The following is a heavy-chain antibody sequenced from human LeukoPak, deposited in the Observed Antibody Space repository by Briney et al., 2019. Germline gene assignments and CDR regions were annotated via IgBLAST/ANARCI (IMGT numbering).Heavy chain of an antibody. V-gene: IGHV1-69*05. CDR2: IIPIFGTA. CDR1: GGTFSSYA. D-gene: IGHD3-22*01. Sequence: SVKVSCKASGGTFSSYAISWVRQAPGQGLEWRGRIIPIFGTANYAQKFQGRVTITTDESTSTAYMELSSLRSEDTAVYYCASPRRDSSGSLIDYWGQGTLVTVSS. CDR3: ASPRRDSSGSLIDY. J-gene: IGHJ4*02.